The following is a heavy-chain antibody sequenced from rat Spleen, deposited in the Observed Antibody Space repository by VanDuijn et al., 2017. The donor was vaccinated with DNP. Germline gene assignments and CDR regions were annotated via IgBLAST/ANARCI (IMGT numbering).Heavy chain of an antibody. CDR3: ARTDFYSTYIPFAY. CDR1: SYSITSNY. D-gene: IGHD1-2*01. Sequence: EVQLQESGPGLVKPSQSLSLTCSVTSYSITSNYWGWIRKFPGNKMEWMGYISYSGNTGYNPSLKSRISITRDTSKNQFFLQLNSVTTEDTATYYCARTDFYSTYIPFAYWGQGTLVSVSA. V-gene: IGHV3-1*01. J-gene: IGHJ3*01. CDR2: ISYSGNT.